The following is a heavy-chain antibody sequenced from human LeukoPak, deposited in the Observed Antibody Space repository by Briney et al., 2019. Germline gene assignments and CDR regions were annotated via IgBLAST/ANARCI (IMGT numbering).Heavy chain of an antibody. Sequence: ASVKVSCKASGYTFTSYGISWVRQAPGQGLEWMGWISAYNGNTNYAQKLQGRVTMTTDTSTSTAYMELRSLRSDDTAVYYCARDNPDSSGWYGIEILYAFDIWGQGTMVTVSS. CDR2: ISAYNGNT. J-gene: IGHJ3*02. CDR3: ARDNPDSSGWYGIEILYAFDI. D-gene: IGHD6-19*01. CDR1: GYTFTSYG. V-gene: IGHV1-18*01.